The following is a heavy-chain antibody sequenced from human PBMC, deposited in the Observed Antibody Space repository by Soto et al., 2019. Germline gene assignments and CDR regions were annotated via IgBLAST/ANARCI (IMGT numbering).Heavy chain of an antibody. CDR1: GSSMSGFY. CDR3: AREDDGMDV. CDR2: IFHSGNS. V-gene: IGHV4-38-2*02. Sequence: PSETLSLTCAVSGSSMSGFYWGWVRQPPGKGLEWIGSIFHSGNSYYNPSLKSRVILSVDTSKNQFSLNLTAAIAADTAVYYCAREDDGMDVWGQGTPVTV. J-gene: IGHJ6*02.